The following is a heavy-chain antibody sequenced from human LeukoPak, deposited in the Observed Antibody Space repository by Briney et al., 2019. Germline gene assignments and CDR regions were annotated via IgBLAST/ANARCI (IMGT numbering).Heavy chain of an antibody. CDR1: GGPISSYY. Sequence: SETLSLTCTVSGGPISSYYWSWIRQPPGKGLEWIGYIYYSGSTNYNPSLKSRVTISVDTSKNQFSLKLSSVTAADTAVYYCARDPNSSGWDINGAFDIWGQGTMVTVSS. V-gene: IGHV4-59*01. D-gene: IGHD6-19*01. CDR3: ARDPNSSGWDINGAFDI. J-gene: IGHJ3*02. CDR2: IYYSGST.